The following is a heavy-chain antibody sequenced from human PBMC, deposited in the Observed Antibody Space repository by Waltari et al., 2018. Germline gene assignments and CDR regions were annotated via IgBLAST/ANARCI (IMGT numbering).Heavy chain of an antibody. Sequence: EVQLVESGGGLVQPGRSLRLSCTASGFTFGDYAMSWVRQAPGKGLAWVGFIRSKAYGGTTEYAASVKGRFTISRDDAKSIAYLQMNSLKTEDTAVYYCTSRDGYNRHYYYMDVWGKGTTVIVSS. CDR1: GFTFGDYA. CDR2: IRSKAYGGTT. CDR3: TSRDGYNRHYYYMDV. V-gene: IGHV3-49*04. J-gene: IGHJ6*03. D-gene: IGHD5-12*01.